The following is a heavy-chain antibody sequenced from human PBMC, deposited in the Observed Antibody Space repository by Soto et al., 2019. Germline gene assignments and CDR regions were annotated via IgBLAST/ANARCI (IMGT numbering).Heavy chain of an antibody. CDR3: ARCTWDGMDV. D-gene: IGHD1-26*01. V-gene: IGHV4-59*01. CDR2: IYYSGST. Sequence: SETLSLTCTVSGVSISSYYWSWIRQPPGKGLEWIGYIYYSGSTNYNPSLKSRVTISVDTSKNQFSLKLSSVTAADTAVYYCARCTWDGMDVWGQGTTVTVSS. CDR1: GVSISSYY. J-gene: IGHJ6*02.